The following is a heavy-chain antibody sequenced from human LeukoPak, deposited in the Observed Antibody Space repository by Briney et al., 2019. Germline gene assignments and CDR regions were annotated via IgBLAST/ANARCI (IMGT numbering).Heavy chain of an antibody. D-gene: IGHD2-2*01. CDR1: GYTFTGYY. V-gene: IGHV1-2*04. J-gene: IGHJ6*02. CDR2: INPNSGGT. Sequence: ASVKVSCKASGYTFTGYYMHWVRQAPGQGLEWMGWINPNSGGTNYAQKFQGWVTMTRDTSISTAYMELSRLRSDDTAVYYCARTNLGYCSSTSCYGYYYGMDVWGQGTTVTVSS. CDR3: ARTNLGYCSSTSCYGYYYGMDV.